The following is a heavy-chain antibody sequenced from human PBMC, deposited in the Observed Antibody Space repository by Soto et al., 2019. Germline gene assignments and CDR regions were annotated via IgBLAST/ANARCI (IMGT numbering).Heavy chain of an antibody. CDR3: ARGAAGIAVAGPSYYFDY. V-gene: IGHV1-69*02. J-gene: IGHJ4*02. CDR2: IIPILGIA. CDR1: GGTFSSYS. D-gene: IGHD6-19*01. Sequence: QVQLVQSGAEVKKPGSSVKVSCTASGGTFSSYSISWVRQAPGQGLEWMGRIIPILGIANYAQKLQGRVTITADKSTSTAYMELSSLRSEDTAVYYCARGAAGIAVAGPSYYFDYWGQGTLVTVSS.